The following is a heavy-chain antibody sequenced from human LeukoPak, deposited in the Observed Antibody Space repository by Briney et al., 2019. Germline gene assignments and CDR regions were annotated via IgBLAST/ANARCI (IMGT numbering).Heavy chain of an antibody. CDR1: GFSVSSNY. D-gene: IGHD1-26*01. V-gene: IGHV3-53*01. Sequence: GGSLRLSCAASGFSVSSNYLTWVRQAPGKGLEWVSVIYSDGSTYYADSVKGRFTVSRDNSKNTLYLQMSSLRAEDTAVYYCARGRESSGNISYCWGQGTLVTVSS. J-gene: IGHJ4*02. CDR3: ARGRESSGNISYC. CDR2: IYSDGST.